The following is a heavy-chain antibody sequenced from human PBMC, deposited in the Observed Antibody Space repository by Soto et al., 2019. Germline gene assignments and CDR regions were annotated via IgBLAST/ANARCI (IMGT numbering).Heavy chain of an antibody. D-gene: IGHD6-19*01. CDR3: ARLIAVAGNYYFDY. CDR2: ISAYNGNT. CDR1: GYTFTSYG. J-gene: IGHJ4*02. V-gene: IGHV1-18*01. Sequence: ASVKVSCKASGYTFTSYGISWVRQAPGQGLEWMGWISAYNGNTNYAQKLQGRVTMTTDTSTSTAYMELRSLRSDDTAVYYCARLIAVAGNYYFDYWGQGTLVTVSS.